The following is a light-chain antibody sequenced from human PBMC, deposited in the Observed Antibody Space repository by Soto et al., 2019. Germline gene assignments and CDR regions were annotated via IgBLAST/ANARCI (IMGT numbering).Light chain of an antibody. J-gene: IGKJ1*01. Sequence: VMTLSLATLSVSPGERATLSCRASQSVSSNLAWYQQKPGQAPRLLIYGASTRATGIPARFSGSGSGTEFTLTISSLQSEDFAVYYCQQYGSSPWT. CDR2: GAS. CDR1: QSVSSN. V-gene: IGKV3-15*01. CDR3: QQYGSSPWT.